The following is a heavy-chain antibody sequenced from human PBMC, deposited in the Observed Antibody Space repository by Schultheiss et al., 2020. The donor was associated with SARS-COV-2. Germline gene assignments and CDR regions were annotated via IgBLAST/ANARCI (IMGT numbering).Heavy chain of an antibody. CDR3: ARSANYVLDI. CDR2: IWYDGSNK. J-gene: IGHJ3*02. V-gene: IGHV3-33*01. D-gene: IGHD3-10*02. CDR1: GFTFSSYG. Sequence: GGSLRLSCAASGFTFSSYGMHWVRQAPGKGLEWVAVIWYDGSNKYYADSVKGRFTVSRDNAKNTLYLQMNSLRAEDSAVYFCARSANYVLDIWGQGTVVTVSS.